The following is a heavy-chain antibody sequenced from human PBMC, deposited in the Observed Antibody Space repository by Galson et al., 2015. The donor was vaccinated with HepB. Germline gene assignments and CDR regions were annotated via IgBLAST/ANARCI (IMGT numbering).Heavy chain of an antibody. CDR2: IYPADSDT. J-gene: IGHJ3*02. V-gene: IGHV5-51*01. CDR3: ARGGGGGRFWAFDI. D-gene: IGHD2-21*01. Sequence: SCKASGYTFTSYWIGWVRQTPGKGLEWMGIIYPADSDTKYSPSFQGQVTISADKSISTAYVQWSSLKVSDTAMYYCARGGGGGRFWAFDIWGQGTMVSVSS. CDR1: GYTFTSYW.